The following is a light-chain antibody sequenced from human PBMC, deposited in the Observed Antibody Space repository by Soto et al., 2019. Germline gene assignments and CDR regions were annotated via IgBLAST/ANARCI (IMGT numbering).Light chain of an antibody. CDR3: AAWDGSLNSVV. V-gene: IGLV1-44*01. J-gene: IGLJ3*02. Sequence: QSALTQPPSASGSPGQRVTISCSGSSSNIGSRTVTWYQQLPGTAPKLLMFSNNQRPSGVPDRFSGSKSGTSASLAISGLQSGDEAEYYCAAWDGSLNSVVFGGGTKLTVL. CDR1: SSNIGSRT. CDR2: SNN.